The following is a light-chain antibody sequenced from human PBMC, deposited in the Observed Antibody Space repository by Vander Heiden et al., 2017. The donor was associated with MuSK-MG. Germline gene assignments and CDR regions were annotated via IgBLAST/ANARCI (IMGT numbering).Light chain of an antibody. CDR2: KDS. Sequence: YELTQPSSVSVSPGQKARITCSGDGLGRKYARWFQQKPGQAPLLLIYKDSERPSGIPERFSGSSSGTTITLTISGAQVEDEAEYYCYCATDNYLGLFGGGTKLTVL. V-gene: IGLV3-27*01. CDR3: YCATDNYLGL. J-gene: IGLJ2*01. CDR1: GLGRKY.